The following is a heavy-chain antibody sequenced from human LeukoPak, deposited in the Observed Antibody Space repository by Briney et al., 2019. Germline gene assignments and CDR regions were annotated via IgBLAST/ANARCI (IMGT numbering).Heavy chain of an antibody. CDR3: ARDNSYRDSSWWFDP. V-gene: IGHV1-46*01. J-gene: IGHJ5*02. CDR2: INPSGSRT. D-gene: IGHD6-6*01. CDR1: GYTFTDYY. Sequence: ASVKVSCKASGYTFTDYYMHWVRQAPGRGLEWVGLINPSGSRTICAQKFQGRVTMTRDTSTSTDYTELSSLTSEDTAVYYCARDNSYRDSSWWFDPWGQGTLVTVSS.